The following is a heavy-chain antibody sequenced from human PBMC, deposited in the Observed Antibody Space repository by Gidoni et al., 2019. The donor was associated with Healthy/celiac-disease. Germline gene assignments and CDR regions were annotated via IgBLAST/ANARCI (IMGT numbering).Heavy chain of an antibody. CDR2: ISANNGKT. J-gene: IGHJ5*02. V-gene: IGHV1-18*04. CDR3: ARDTVTKWLGP. CDR1: GYIFTIYG. Sequence: VQLVQSGAEVKKTGASVKVSCKASGYIFTIYGISWVRQAPGQGLEWMGWISANNGKTDYAKKFQGRVTMTTDTSTSTAYMELNSLRSDDTAVYYCARDTVTKWLGPWGQGTLVTVSS. D-gene: IGHD4-17*01.